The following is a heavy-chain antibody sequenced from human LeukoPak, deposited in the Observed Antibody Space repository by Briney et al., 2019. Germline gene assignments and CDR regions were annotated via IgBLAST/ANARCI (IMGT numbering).Heavy chain of an antibody. J-gene: IGHJ6*03. CDR1: GGSFSGYY. Sequence: SETLSLTCAVYGGSFSGYYWSWIRQPPGKGLERIGYIYHGGRTDYNPSLKSRVTISVDTSKNQFSLKLSSVTAADTAVYYCATNSYGHYQYYYYMDVWGKGTTVTISS. D-gene: IGHD5-18*01. CDR3: ATNSYGHYQYYYYMDV. V-gene: IGHV4-34*01. CDR2: IYHGGRT.